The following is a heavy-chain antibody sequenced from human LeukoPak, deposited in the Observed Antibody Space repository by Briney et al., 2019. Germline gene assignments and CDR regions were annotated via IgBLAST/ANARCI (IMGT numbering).Heavy chain of an antibody. V-gene: IGHV3-7*01. CDR3: AREGRPNAFDI. CDR1: GFSFSTFW. CDR2: TNQDGSDK. J-gene: IGHJ3*02. Sequence: GGSLRLSCAVSGFSFSTFWMSWVRQAPGKGLEWVANTNQDGSDKFYVDSVKGRFTMSRDNAKNSLYLQMNSLRAEDTAVYYCAREGRPNAFDIWGQGTMVTVSS.